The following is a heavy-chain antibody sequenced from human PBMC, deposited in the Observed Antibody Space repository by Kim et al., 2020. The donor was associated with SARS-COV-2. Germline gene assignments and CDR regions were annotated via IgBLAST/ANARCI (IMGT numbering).Heavy chain of an antibody. J-gene: IGHJ4*02. V-gene: IGHV3-72*01. CDR1: GFRFSDPY. CDR3: ARDANGSPDY. CDR2: LRNKPRGYTA. Sequence: GGSLRLSCAASGFRFSDPYIDWVRQAPGKGLEWVGRLRNKPRGYTAEYAASVKGRFILSRDDSKNSLYLEMNGLKTEDTAVYYCARDANGSPDYWGLGTLGTVSS. D-gene: IGHD2-8*01.